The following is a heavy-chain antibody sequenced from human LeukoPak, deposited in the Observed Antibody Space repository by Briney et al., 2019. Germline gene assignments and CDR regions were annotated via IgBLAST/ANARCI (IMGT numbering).Heavy chain of an antibody. CDR3: ARAEVGATHLDY. CDR1: GYTFTSYY. J-gene: IGHJ4*02. Sequence: GASVKVSCKASGYTFTSYYVHWVRQAPGQGLEWMGIINPSGGSTSYAQKFQGRVTMTRDTSTSTVYMELSSLRSEDTAVYYCARAEVGATHLDYWGQGTLVTVSS. V-gene: IGHV1-46*01. D-gene: IGHD1-26*01. CDR2: INPSGGST.